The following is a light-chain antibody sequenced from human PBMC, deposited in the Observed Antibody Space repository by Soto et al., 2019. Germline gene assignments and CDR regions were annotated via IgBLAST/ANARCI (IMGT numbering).Light chain of an antibody. CDR1: QSVTTN. CDR3: QQYNNWPSWT. Sequence: EIVMTQSPASLSVSPGESATLSCRASQSVTTNLAWYQQKPGQAPRLLIYAASTRVTGIPARFSGSGSGTEFTLTISSLQSEDFAIYYCQQYNNWPSWTFGQGTKVDI. CDR2: AAS. J-gene: IGKJ1*01. V-gene: IGKV3-15*01.